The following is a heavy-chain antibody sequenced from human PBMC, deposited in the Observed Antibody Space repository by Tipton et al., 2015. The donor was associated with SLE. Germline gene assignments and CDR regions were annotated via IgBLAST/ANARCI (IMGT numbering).Heavy chain of an antibody. CDR3: ARANDAEYGGAFDI. J-gene: IGHJ3*02. D-gene: IGHD4-17*01. Sequence: TLSLTCTLSGDSISNYYWTWVRQPPGKGLEWVGYIFKTAIISYGPSLKSRVTISVDTSKNQFSLTLSSVTAADTALYYCARANDAEYGGAFDIWGQGTVVTVSS. CDR2: IFKTAII. V-gene: IGHV4-59*01. CDR1: GDSISNYY.